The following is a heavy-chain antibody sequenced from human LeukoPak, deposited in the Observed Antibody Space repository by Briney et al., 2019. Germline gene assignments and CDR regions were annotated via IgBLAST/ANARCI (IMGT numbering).Heavy chain of an antibody. CDR1: GYAFTSYG. CDR2: ISAYNGNT. Sequence: GASVKVSCKASGYAFTSYGISWVRQAPGQGFEWMGWISAYNGNTNYAQKLQGRVTMTTDTSTNTAYMELRSLRSDDTAVYYCARSSSGWQDDYWGQGTLVTVSS. D-gene: IGHD6-19*01. J-gene: IGHJ4*02. CDR3: ARSSSGWQDDY. V-gene: IGHV1-18*01.